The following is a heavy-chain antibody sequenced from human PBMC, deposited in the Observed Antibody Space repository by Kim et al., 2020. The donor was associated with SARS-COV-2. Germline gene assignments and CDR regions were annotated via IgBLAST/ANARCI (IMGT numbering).Heavy chain of an antibody. Sequence: GGSLRLSCVASGVSFTNAWMSWVRQAPGKGLEWVGRIISEAAGGTTAYAAPVRGRFTISRDDSKNIAYLDMDSLKTEDTAVYYCTTDPGDAYGFGPGFWGQGPPVTVSS. V-gene: IGHV3-15*01. CDR2: IISEAAGGTT. J-gene: IGHJ4*02. CDR3: TTDPGDAYGFGPGF. CDR1: GVSFTNAW. D-gene: IGHD3-16*01.